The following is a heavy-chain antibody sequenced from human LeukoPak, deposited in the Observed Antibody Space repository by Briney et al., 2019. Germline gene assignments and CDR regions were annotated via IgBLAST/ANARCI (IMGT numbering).Heavy chain of an antibody. CDR3: ASVDYYDSSGYRDY. Sequence: GASVKVSCKASGYTFTGYYMHWVRQAPGQGLEWIGRINPNSGGTNYAQKFQGRVTMTRDTSISTAYMELSRLRSDDTAVYYCASVDYYDSSGYRDYWGQGTLVTVSS. D-gene: IGHD3-22*01. CDR1: GYTFTGYY. CDR2: INPNSGGT. J-gene: IGHJ4*02. V-gene: IGHV1-2*06.